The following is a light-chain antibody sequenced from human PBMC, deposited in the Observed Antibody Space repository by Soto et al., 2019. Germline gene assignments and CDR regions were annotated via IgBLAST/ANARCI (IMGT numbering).Light chain of an antibody. J-gene: IGKJ2*01. CDR3: QQYESTPPT. CDR1: QSGLYSSNNKNY. Sequence: DIVMTQSPDSLAVSLGERATINCKSSQSGLYSSNNKNYLAWYQQRPGQPPKLLIYWASTRESGVPDRFSGSGSGTDFTLPITSLQAEDVAVYYCQQYESTPPTFGQGTKLEIK. CDR2: WAS. V-gene: IGKV4-1*01.